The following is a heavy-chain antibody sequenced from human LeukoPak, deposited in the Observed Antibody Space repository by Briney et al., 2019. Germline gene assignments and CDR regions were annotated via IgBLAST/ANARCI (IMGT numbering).Heavy chain of an antibody. V-gene: IGHV5-51*01. CDR2: IYPGDSDT. CDR3: ARLVKQSGVNWFDP. D-gene: IGHD2-8*01. Sequence: GEPLKISCKGSGYSFTSYWIGWVRQVPGKGLEWMGIIYPGDSDTRYSPSFQGQVTISADKSISTAYLQWSSLKASDTAMYYCARLVKQSGVNWFDPWGQGTLVTVSS. J-gene: IGHJ5*02. CDR1: GYSFTSYW.